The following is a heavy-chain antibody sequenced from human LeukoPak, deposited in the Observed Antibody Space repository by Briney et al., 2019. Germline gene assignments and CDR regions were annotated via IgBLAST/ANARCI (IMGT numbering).Heavy chain of an antibody. V-gene: IGHV3-74*01. CDR1: GFTFSSYW. J-gene: IGHJ4*02. CDR3: ARDNYVLRYFDWLLPLDY. D-gene: IGHD3-9*01. CDR2: INSDGSST. Sequence: GGSLRLSCAASGFTFSSYWMHWVRQAPGKGLVWVSRINSDGSSTSYADSVKGRFTISRDNAKNSLFLQMNSLRAEDTAVYYCARDNYVLRYFDWLLPLDYWGQGTLVTVSS.